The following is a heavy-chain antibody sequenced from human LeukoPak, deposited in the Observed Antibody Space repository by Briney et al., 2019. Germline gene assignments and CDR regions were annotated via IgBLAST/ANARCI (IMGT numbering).Heavy chain of an antibody. V-gene: IGHV4-59*08. D-gene: IGHD3-16*01. CDR1: GGSISSYY. Sequence: PSETLSLTCTVSGGSISSYYWSWIRQPPGKGLEWIGYIYYSGSTNYNPSLKSRVTISVDTSKNQFSLKLSSVTAADTAVYYCARHPADWGMGQWVDYWGQGTLVTVSS. J-gene: IGHJ4*02. CDR3: ARHPADWGMGQWVDY. CDR2: IYYSGST.